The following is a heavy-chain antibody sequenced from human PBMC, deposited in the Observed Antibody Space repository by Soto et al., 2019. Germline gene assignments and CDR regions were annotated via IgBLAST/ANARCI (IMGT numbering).Heavy chain of an antibody. J-gene: IGHJ4*02. D-gene: IGHD3-9*01. CDR3: ARDEGYDILTGYYSPQRFYY. Sequence: EVQLVESGGGLVQPGGSLRLSCVASGFTFSRYWMSWVRQAPGKGLEWVTNIKQDGSEKYYVDSVKGRFTISRDNAKNSLYLQMNSLRAEDTAVYYCARDEGYDILTGYYSPQRFYYWGQGTLVTVSS. CDR2: IKQDGSEK. V-gene: IGHV3-7*01. CDR1: GFTFSRYW.